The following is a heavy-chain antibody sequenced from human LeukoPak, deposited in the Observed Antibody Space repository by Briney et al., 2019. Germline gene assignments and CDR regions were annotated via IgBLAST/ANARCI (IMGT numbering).Heavy chain of an antibody. Sequence: SETLSLTCTVSGGSISSGGYYWSWIRQHPGQCLEWIGYIYYSGSTYYNPSLKSRVTISVDTSKNQFSLKLSSVTAADTAVYYCARAMVRFDPWGEGTLVTVPS. CDR3: ARAMVRFDP. CDR1: GGSISSGGYY. J-gene: IGHJ5*02. CDR2: IYYSGST. V-gene: IGHV4-31*03. D-gene: IGHD3-10*01.